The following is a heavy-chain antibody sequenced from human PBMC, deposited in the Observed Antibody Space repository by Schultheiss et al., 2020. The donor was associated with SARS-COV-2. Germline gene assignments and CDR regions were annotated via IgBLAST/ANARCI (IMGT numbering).Heavy chain of an antibody. CDR3: ARGFHYDSSGGFDH. D-gene: IGHD3-22*01. CDR2: ISDSGTT. V-gene: IGHV4-59*12. CDR1: GGSISSYY. J-gene: IGHJ4*02. Sequence: SETLSLTCTVSGGSISSYYWSWIRQPPGKGLEWIGTISDSGTTYYNPSLKSRVTISVDTSKNQFSLKLSSVTAADTAVYYCARGFHYDSSGGFDHWGQGTLVTVSS.